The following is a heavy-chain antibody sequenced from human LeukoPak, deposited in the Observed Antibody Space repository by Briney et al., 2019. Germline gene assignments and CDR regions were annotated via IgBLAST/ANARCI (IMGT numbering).Heavy chain of an antibody. J-gene: IGHJ4*02. CDR1: GYTFTSYG. Sequence: ASVKVSCKASGYTFTSYGITWVRQAPGQRLEWLGWISPYNGDTYYAQSFQGRVTMTTDTSTSTAYMELRSLRSDDTAVYYCGRVKGYCSSTSCPPEDDYWGQGTLVTVSS. V-gene: IGHV1-18*01. D-gene: IGHD2-2*01. CDR3: GRVKGYCSSTSCPPEDDY. CDR2: ISPYNGDT.